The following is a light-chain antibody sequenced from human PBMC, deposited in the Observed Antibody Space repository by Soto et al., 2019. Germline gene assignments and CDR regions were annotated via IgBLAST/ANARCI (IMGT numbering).Light chain of an antibody. Sequence: DIHLTQSPSTLSASVGDRVTITGRASQTTSSWLAWYQQKPGKPPNLLIYETSNLESGVPSRFSGSGSVTDFDCIISSLKHDDFEPYEFQYYNAYCWTFGEEYKVEIK. J-gene: IGKJ1*01. CDR2: ETS. CDR1: QTTSSW. CDR3: QYYNAYCWT. V-gene: IGKV1-5*03.